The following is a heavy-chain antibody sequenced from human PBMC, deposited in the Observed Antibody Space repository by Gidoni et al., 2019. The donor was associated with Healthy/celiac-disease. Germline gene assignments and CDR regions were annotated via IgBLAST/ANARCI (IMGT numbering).Heavy chain of an antibody. V-gene: IGHV3-73*01. J-gene: IGHJ6*02. CDR1: GFTFSGSA. CDR3: TRHNNSGSWYDYYYYGMDV. CDR2: IRSKANSYAT. Sequence: EVQLVESGGGLVQPGGSLTLSCAASGFTFSGSALPWFRQASGKGLEWVGRIRSKANSYATAYAASVKGRFTISRDDSKNTAYLQMNSLKTEDTAVYYCTRHNNSGSWYDYYYYGMDVWGQGTTVTVSS. D-gene: IGHD6-13*01.